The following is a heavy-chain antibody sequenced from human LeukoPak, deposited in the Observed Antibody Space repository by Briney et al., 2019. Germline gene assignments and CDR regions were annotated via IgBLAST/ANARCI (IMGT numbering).Heavy chain of an antibody. J-gene: IGHJ4*02. CDR2: IYYSGST. CDR1: GGSISSSNYY. Sequence: SETLSLTCTVSGGSISSSNYYWGWIRQPPGKGLEWIGNIYYSGSTNYNPSLKSRVTISVDTSKNQFSLKLSSVTAADTAVYYCARGLVTGTYDYWGQGTLVTVSS. D-gene: IGHD1-1*01. V-gene: IGHV4-39*07. CDR3: ARGLVTGTYDY.